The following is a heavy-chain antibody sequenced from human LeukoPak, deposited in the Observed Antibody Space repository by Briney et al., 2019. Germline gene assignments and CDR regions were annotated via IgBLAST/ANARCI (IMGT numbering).Heavy chain of an antibody. CDR2: IYSGGST. CDR1: GLSVRNKY. V-gene: IGHV3-66*01. J-gene: IGHJ4*02. Sequence: GGSLRLSCAASGLSVRNKYMGWVRQAPGKGLEWASVIYSGGSTYYADSVRGRFTISRDNSNNALYLQMNTLRVVDTAVYYCATRPDGSDHPYFDYWGQGTLVTVSS. D-gene: IGHD5-12*01. CDR3: ATRPDGSDHPYFDY.